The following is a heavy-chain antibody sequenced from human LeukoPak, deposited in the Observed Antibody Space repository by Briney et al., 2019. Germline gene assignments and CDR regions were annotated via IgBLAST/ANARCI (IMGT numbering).Heavy chain of an antibody. Sequence: SETLSLTCTVSGGSISSYYWSWIRQPPGKGLEWIGCIYYSGSTNYNPSLKSRVTISVDTSKNQFSLKLSSVTAADTAVYYCARGGAGTQKGYYYYMDVWGKGTTVTVSS. V-gene: IGHV4-59*08. CDR3: ARGGAGTQKGYYYYMDV. CDR1: GGSISSYY. CDR2: IYYSGST. D-gene: IGHD1-1*01. J-gene: IGHJ6*03.